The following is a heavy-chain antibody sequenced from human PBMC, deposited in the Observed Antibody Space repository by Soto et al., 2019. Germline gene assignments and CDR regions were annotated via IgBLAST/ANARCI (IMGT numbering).Heavy chain of an antibody. CDR2: IYDSGST. V-gene: IGHV4-4*07. D-gene: IGHD3-22*01. CDR3: AKSYDHKPYHPNHYYGMDV. J-gene: IGHJ6*02. Sequence: SETLSLTCTVSDGSISSYYWTWIRQSAGKGLEWIGRIYDSGSTNYNPSLKSRVTLSVDRAKKNFSLKLTSVTAADTAVYYCAKSYDHKPYHPNHYYGMDVWGQGTTVTVSS. CDR1: DGSISSYY.